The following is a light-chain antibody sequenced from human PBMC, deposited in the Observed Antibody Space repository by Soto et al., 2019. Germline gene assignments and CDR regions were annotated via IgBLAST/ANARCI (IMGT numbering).Light chain of an antibody. CDR1: QRISTN. CDR2: GAS. V-gene: IGKV3D-15*01. J-gene: IGKJ1*01. CDR3: QHYNNWPAWT. Sequence: IVMTQSPATLSVSPGEIATLSCSSSQRISTNLAWYQHKRGQAPRLLIYGASTRATGIPARFSGSGSETEFTLTITSLQSEDFAVYYCQHYNNWPAWTLGQGTKVDIK.